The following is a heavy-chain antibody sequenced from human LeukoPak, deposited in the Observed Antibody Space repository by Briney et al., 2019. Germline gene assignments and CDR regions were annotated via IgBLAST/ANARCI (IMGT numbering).Heavy chain of an antibody. D-gene: IGHD1-1*01. CDR2: IVPVFETI. CDR3: ARSWAVQNTFYYFDD. V-gene: IGHV1-69*01. Sequence: SVNVSCKASTDTFNNYGIVWVRQAPGQGLEWMGGIVPVFETIDYAQKFQGRVTLSADDSTTTAYMELNSLRSEDTAVYYCARSWAVQNTFYYFDDWGQGTLVTVSS. CDR1: TDTFNNYG. J-gene: IGHJ4*02.